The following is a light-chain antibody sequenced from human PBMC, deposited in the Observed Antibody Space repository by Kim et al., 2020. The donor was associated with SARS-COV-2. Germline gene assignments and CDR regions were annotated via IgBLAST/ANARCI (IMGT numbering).Light chain of an antibody. CDR3: QQYNNLTSLLT. J-gene: IGKJ4*01. Sequence: EIVMTQSPATLSVSPGERATLSCRASQSVSSNLAWYQQKPGQAPRLIIYGASTRATGIPARFSGSGSGTEFTLTISSLQSEDFAVYYCQQYNNLTSLLTCGGETKVDIK. CDR2: GAS. CDR1: QSVSSN. V-gene: IGKV3-15*01.